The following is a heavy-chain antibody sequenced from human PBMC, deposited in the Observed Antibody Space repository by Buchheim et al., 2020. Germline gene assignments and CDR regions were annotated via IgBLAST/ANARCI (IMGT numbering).Heavy chain of an antibody. CDR1: EFTSRRYW. D-gene: IGHD2-15*01. Sequence: EVQLVESGGGLVQTGGSLRLSCAASEFTSRRYWVHWVRRAPGKGLVWVSRINPEGSTTTYADSVKGRFTISRDDGKNAVYLQMNSLRAEDTALYYCAGAPDCGGGSCYGYHYYGLDVWGQG. V-gene: IGHV3-74*01. CDR2: INPEGSTT. J-gene: IGHJ6*02. CDR3: AGAPDCGGGSCYGYHYYGLDV.